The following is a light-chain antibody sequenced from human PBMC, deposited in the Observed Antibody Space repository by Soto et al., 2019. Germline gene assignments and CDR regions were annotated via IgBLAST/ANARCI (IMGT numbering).Light chain of an antibody. Sequence: EIVMTQSPATLSVSPGERATLSCRASQSVSSNVAWYQQKTGQAPRLLIYGASTRAPGIPARFSGSGSETEFTLTISSLQSEDFAVYYCQQYNSWPITFGQGTRLENK. CDR3: QQYNSWPIT. CDR2: GAS. V-gene: IGKV3-15*01. CDR1: QSVSSN. J-gene: IGKJ5*01.